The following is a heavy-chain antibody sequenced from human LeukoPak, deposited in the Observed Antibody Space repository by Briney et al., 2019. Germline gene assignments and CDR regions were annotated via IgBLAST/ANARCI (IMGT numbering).Heavy chain of an antibody. Sequence: GESLRLSCAASGFPFSDVWMSWVRQAPGKGLEWVGRIKSKTDGGTADYAAPVKGRFTFSRDDSKNTLYLQMNSLKTEDTAVYYCTTDWYYYDSSGYYPIFWGQGTLVTVSS. J-gene: IGHJ4*02. D-gene: IGHD3-22*01. CDR1: GFPFSDVW. CDR2: IKSKTDGGTA. CDR3: TTDWYYYDSSGYYPIF. V-gene: IGHV3-15*01.